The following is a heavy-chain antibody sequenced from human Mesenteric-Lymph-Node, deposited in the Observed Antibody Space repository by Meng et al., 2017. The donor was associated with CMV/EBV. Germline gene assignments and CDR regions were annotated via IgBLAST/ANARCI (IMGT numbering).Heavy chain of an antibody. CDR2: IRPDGSNK. V-gene: IGHV3-30*02. CDR3: ARDATALTYYGMDV. CDR1: GFTFSNHG. J-gene: IGHJ6*02. Sequence: GESLKISCAASGFTFSNHGMHWVRQAPGKGLEWVAFIRPDGSNKYYADSVKGRFTISRDNSLSTLYMQMNSLRAEDTAVYYCARDATALTYYGMDVWGQGTTVTVSS.